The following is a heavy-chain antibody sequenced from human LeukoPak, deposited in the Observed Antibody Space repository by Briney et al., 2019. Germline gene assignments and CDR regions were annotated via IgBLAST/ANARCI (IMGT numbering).Heavy chain of an antibody. CDR2: INPNSGGT. Sequence: ASVKVSCKASGYTFTGYYMHWVRQAPGQWHEWVGWINPNSGGTNYAQKFQGRVTMTRDTSISTAYMELSRLRSDDTAVYYCARAQQWLGGWFDPWGQGTLVTVSS. CDR3: ARAQQWLGGWFDP. V-gene: IGHV1-2*02. J-gene: IGHJ5*02. CDR1: GYTFTGYY. D-gene: IGHD6-19*01.